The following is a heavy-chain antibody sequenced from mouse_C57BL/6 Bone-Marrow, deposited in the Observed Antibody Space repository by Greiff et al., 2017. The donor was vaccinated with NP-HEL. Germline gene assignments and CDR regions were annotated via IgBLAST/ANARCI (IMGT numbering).Heavy chain of an antibody. D-gene: IGHD1-1*01. Sequence: EVKVVESGPVLVKPGASVKMSCKASGYTFTDYYMNWVKQSHGKSLEWIGVINPYNGGTSYNQKFKGKATLTVDKSSSTAYMELNSLTSEDSAVYYCARDYGRLYFDYWGQGTTLTVSS. CDR1: GYTFTDYY. CDR2: INPYNGGT. J-gene: IGHJ2*01. CDR3: ARDYGRLYFDY. V-gene: IGHV1-19*01.